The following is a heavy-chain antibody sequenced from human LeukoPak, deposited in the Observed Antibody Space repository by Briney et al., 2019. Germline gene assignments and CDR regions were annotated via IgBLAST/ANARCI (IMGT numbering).Heavy chain of an antibody. Sequence: KPSETLSLTCTVSGGSISSYYWSWIRQPPGKGLEWIGYIYYSGSTNYNPSLKSRVTISVDTSKNQFSLKLTSLTAADTAVYYCARQGRFSYFGMDVWGQGTTVTVSS. CDR3: ARQGRFSYFGMDV. V-gene: IGHV4-59*08. D-gene: IGHD3-3*01. J-gene: IGHJ6*02. CDR2: IYYSGST. CDR1: GGSISSYY.